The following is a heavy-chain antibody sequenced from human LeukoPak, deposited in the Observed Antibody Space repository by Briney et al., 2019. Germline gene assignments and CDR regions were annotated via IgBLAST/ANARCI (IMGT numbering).Heavy chain of an antibody. CDR2: IYTRGST. V-gene: IGHV4-4*07. D-gene: IGHD7-27*01. CDR1: GGSITDYS. Sequence: SETLSLTCTISGGSITDYSWSWIRQPAGKRLEWIGRIYTRGSTNYNPSLRSRVTISVDTSKNQFSLKLSSVTAADTAVYYCASRKLGNDYWGQGTLVTVSS. CDR3: ASRKLGNDY. J-gene: IGHJ4*02.